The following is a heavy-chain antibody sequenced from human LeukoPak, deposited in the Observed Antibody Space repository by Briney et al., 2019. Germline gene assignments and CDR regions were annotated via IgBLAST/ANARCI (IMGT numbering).Heavy chain of an antibody. CDR1: GFTFSSYA. Sequence: GGSLRLSCAASGFTFSSYAMHWVRQAPGKGLEYVSAISSNGGSTYYANSVKGRFTISRDNSKNTLYLQMGSLRAEDMAVYYCAREDIFTGYYRAHFDYWGQGTLVAVS. CDR3: AREDIFTGYYRAHFDY. CDR2: ISSNGGST. D-gene: IGHD3-9*01. J-gene: IGHJ4*02. V-gene: IGHV3-64*01.